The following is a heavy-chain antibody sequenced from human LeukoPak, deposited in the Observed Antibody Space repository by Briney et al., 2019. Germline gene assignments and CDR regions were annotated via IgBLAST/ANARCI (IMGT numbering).Heavy chain of an antibody. J-gene: IGHJ6*02. CDR1: GSSISSYY. CDR2: IYYSGST. V-gene: IGHV4-59*08. CDR3: ARSKRDYDILTGYYPNGMDV. Sequence: SETLSLTCTVSGSSISSYYWSWIRQPPGKGLEWIGYIYYSGSTNYNPSLKSRVTISVDTSKNQFSLKLSSVTAADTAVYYCARSKRDYDILTGYYPNGMDVWGQGTTVTVSS. D-gene: IGHD3-9*01.